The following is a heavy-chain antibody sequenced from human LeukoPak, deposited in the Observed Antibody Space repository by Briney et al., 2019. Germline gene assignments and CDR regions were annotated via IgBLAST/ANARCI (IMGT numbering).Heavy chain of an antibody. D-gene: IGHD2-15*01. Sequence: SETLSLTCAVYGGSFSGYYWSWIRQPPGKGLEWIGEINHSGSTNYNPSLKSRVTISVDTSKNQFSLKLSSVTAVDTAVYYCAIIQIEEWGYNWFDPWGQGTLVTVSS. J-gene: IGHJ5*02. CDR2: INHSGST. V-gene: IGHV4-34*01. CDR3: AIIQIEEWGYNWFDP. CDR1: GGSFSGYY.